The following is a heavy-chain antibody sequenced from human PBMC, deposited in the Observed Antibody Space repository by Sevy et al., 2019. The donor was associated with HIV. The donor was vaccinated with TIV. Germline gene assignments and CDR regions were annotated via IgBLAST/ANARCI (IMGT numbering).Heavy chain of an antibody. Sequence: GGSLRLSCAASGFTFSSYAMHWVRQAPGKGLEWVAVISYDGSNKYYADSVKGRFTISRDNAKNTLYMQMNSLRAEDTAVYYCARDEEKDYYDFWSGYYQFDPWGQGTLVTVSS. CDR1: GFTFSSYA. CDR3: ARDEEKDYYDFWSGYYQFDP. CDR2: ISYDGSNK. J-gene: IGHJ5*02. D-gene: IGHD3-3*01. V-gene: IGHV3-30*04.